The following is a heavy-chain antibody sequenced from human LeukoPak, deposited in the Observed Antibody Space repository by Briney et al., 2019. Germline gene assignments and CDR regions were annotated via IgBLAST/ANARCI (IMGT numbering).Heavy chain of an antibody. D-gene: IGHD2-15*01. J-gene: IGHJ4*02. Sequence: GGPLRLSCVVSGFTFSTYEMNWVRQAPGKGLEWVSYINSSGNTIFYADSVRGRFTISRDNAKNSLYLQMNSLRAEDTAVYYCAREGQDLFDYWGQGTLVTASA. CDR3: AREGQDLFDY. CDR1: GFTFSTYE. CDR2: INSSGNTI. V-gene: IGHV3-48*03.